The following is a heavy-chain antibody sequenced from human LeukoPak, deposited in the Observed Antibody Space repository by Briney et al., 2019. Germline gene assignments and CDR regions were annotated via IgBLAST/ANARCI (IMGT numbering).Heavy chain of an antibody. Sequence: SETLSLTCTVSGGSISSGDYYWSWIRQPPGKGLEWIGYIYYSGSTYYNPSLKGRVTISVDTSKNQFSLKLSSVTAADTAVYYCASKLYYYDSSGYYHLFDYWGQGTLVTVSS. D-gene: IGHD3-22*01. CDR3: ASKLYYYDSSGYYHLFDY. J-gene: IGHJ4*02. V-gene: IGHV4-30-4*01. CDR2: IYYSGST. CDR1: GGSISSGDYY.